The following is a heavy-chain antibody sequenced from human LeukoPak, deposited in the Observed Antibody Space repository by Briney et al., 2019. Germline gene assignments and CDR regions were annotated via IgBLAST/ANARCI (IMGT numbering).Heavy chain of an antibody. CDR1: GGSISSSSYY. CDR2: IYYSGST. CDR3: ARRLLRGYGVFFDY. J-gene: IGHJ4*02. Sequence: SETLSLTCTVSGGSISSSSYYWGWIRQPPGKGLEWIGSIYYSGSTYYNPSLKSRVTISVDTSKNQFSLKLSSVTAADTAVYYCARRLLRGYGVFFDYWGQGTLVTVSS. V-gene: IGHV4-39*01. D-gene: IGHD5-18*01.